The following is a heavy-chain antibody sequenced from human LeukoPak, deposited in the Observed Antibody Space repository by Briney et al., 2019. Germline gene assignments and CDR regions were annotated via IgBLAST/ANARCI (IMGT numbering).Heavy chain of an antibody. V-gene: IGHV1-46*01. J-gene: IGHJ5*02. CDR1: GYTFTGYW. CDR2: ISPSGGST. CDR3: ARDNSVRDEAWWFDP. D-gene: IGHD5-24*01. Sequence: ASVKVSCKAFGYTFTGYWMLWVRQAPGHGPEWMGVISPSGGSTIYAQKFKGRVTLTRDMSTSTDYLALSSLRSEDTAVYYCARDNSVRDEAWWFDPWGQGTLVTVSS.